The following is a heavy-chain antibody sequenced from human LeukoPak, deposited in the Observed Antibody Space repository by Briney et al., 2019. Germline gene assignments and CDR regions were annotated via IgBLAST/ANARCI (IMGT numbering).Heavy chain of an antibody. Sequence: ASVKVSCKVSGYTLTELSMHWVRQAPGKGLEWMGGFDPEDGETIYAQKFQGRVTMTRDTSISTAYMELSRLRSDDTAVYYCARDPEVYYGSGSYYNHFDYWGQGTLVTVSS. V-gene: IGHV1-24*01. CDR2: FDPEDGET. CDR3: ARDPEVYYGSGSYYNHFDY. D-gene: IGHD3-10*01. CDR1: GYTLTELS. J-gene: IGHJ4*02.